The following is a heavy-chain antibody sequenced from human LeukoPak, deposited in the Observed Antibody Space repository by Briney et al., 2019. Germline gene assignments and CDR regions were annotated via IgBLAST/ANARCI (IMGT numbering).Heavy chain of an antibody. Sequence: GGSLRLSCAASGFTFSSYSMNWVRQAPGKGLEWVSYISSSSSTIYYADSVKGRFTISRDNAKNSLYLQMNSLRAEDTAVYYCARAGRSGLEWLFFDYWGQGTLVTVSS. V-gene: IGHV3-48*04. CDR2: ISSSSSTI. CDR3: ARAGRSGLEWLFFDY. CDR1: GFTFSSYS. J-gene: IGHJ4*02. D-gene: IGHD3-3*01.